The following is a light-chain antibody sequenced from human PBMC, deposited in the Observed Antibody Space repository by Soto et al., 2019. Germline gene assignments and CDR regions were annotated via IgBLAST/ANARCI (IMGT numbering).Light chain of an antibody. CDR2: DAS. J-gene: IGKJ2*01. Sequence: EIQMTQSPSTLSASVGDRVTITCRASQSISTWVAWYQQRPGKAPKVLIYDASNLQSGVPSRFSCSGSGTEFTLTISSLQPDDFATYFCQQYNEYLYTFGQGTKLEIK. V-gene: IGKV1-5*01. CDR3: QQYNEYLYT. CDR1: QSISTW.